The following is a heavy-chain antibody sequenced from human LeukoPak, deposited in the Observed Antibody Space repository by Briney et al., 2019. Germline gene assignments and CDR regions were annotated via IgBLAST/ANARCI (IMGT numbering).Heavy chain of an antibody. V-gene: IGHV3-15*01. CDR1: GLTFRNAW. J-gene: IGHJ3*02. CDR2: SKSKIDGGTA. CDR3: TTRTWADGFDI. D-gene: IGHD2-2*01. Sequence: GGSLRLSCAASGLTFRNAWMNWVRQAPGRGLEWVGRSKSKIDGGTAEYAEPVKGRITISRDDSKNTLYLQINSLKTDDTALYYCTTRTWADGFDIWGQGTMVTVSS.